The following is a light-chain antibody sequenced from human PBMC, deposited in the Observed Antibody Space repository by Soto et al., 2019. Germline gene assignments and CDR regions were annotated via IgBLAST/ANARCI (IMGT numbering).Light chain of an antibody. J-gene: IGKJ1*01. CDR1: QGISSY. V-gene: IGKV1-8*01. Sequence: AIRMTQSPSSLSASTGDRVTITCRASQGISSYLAWYQQKPGKAPKLLIYAASTLQSGVPSRFSGSGSGTDFTLTISSLQPEDFATYYCQQSYSVPRTFGLGTKVDIK. CDR2: AAS. CDR3: QQSYSVPRT.